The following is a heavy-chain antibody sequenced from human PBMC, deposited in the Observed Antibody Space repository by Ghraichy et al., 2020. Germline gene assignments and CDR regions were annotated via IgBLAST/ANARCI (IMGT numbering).Heavy chain of an antibody. V-gene: IGHV4-39*01. CDR2: IYYSGST. CDR1: GGSISSSSYY. Sequence: SETLSLTCTVSGGSISSSSYYWGWIRQPPGKGLEWIGSIYYSGSTYYNPSLKSRVTISVDTSKNQFSLKLSSVTAADTAVYYCASGAWQWLWSWAFDIWGQGTMVTVSS. J-gene: IGHJ3*02. CDR3: ASGAWQWLWSWAFDI. D-gene: IGHD6-19*01.